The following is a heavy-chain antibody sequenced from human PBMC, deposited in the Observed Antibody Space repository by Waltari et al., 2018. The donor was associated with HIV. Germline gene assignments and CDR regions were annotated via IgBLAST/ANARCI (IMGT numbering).Heavy chain of an antibody. CDR2: IKQDGSEK. V-gene: IGHV3-7*04. CDR3: ARGGFYGSGSKVN. Sequence: EVQLVESGGGVVQPGGSLILCWAASRFTFSSDGMSWVRQAPGKGLEWVDNIKQDGSEKYYVDSGNGRFTISRDNAENSLYLQMNSLRAEETAVYYCARGGFYGSGSKVNWGQGTLVTVSS. J-gene: IGHJ4*02. CDR1: RFTFSSDG. D-gene: IGHD3-10*01.